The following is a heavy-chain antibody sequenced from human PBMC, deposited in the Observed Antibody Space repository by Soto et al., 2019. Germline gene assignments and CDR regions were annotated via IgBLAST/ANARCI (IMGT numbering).Heavy chain of an antibody. CDR1: GYSFTSYW. Sequence: GESPKISFQGSGYSFTSYWIRWVRQMPGKGLEWMGRIDPSCSYTIYSPSFQGHVTISADKSISTAYLQWSSLKVSDTAMYSCAGHPSDSGSPDDWGQGTLVTVYS. CDR3: AGHPSDSGSPDD. J-gene: IGHJ4*02. V-gene: IGHV5-10-1*01. D-gene: IGHD1-26*01. CDR2: IDPSCSYT.